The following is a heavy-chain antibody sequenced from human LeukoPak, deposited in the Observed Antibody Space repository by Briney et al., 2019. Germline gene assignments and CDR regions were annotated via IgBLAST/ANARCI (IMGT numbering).Heavy chain of an antibody. CDR1: GFTFSRFW. CDR2: IKQDGSEK. CDR3: ARDGTYTDYDPVFDI. Sequence: PGGSLRLSCAASGFTFSRFWMSWVRQAPGKGLEWVANIKQDGSEKYYVDSVKGRFTISRDNAKNSLYLQMNSLGAEDTAVFYCARDGTYTDYDPVFDIWGQGTLVTVSS. V-gene: IGHV3-7*04. J-gene: IGHJ4*02. D-gene: IGHD5-12*01.